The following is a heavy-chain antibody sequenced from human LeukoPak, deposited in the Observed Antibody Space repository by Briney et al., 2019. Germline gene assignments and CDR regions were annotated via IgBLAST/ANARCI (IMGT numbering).Heavy chain of an antibody. V-gene: IGHV1-18*01. D-gene: IGHD3-10*01. CDR2: ISAYNGNT. Sequence: GASVKVSCKASGVTFRKFSISWVRQAPGQGLEWMGWISAYNGNTNYAQKLQGRVTMTTDTSTSTAYMELRSLRSDDTAVYYCARDGKYYYGSGSYSFDYWGQGTLVTVSS. CDR1: GVTFRKFS. CDR3: ARDGKYYYGSGSYSFDY. J-gene: IGHJ4*02.